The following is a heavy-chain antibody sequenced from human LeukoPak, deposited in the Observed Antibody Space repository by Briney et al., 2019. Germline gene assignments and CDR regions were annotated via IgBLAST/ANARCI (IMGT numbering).Heavy chain of an antibody. D-gene: IGHD3-10*01. Sequence: PGGSLRLSCAASGFTVSSNFMTWVRPAPGKGLEWVSVIYSGGSKYYADSVKDRFTISRDNSKNMLYLQMNSLRAEDTAVYYCARGGDSLHYWGQGTLVTVSS. CDR3: ARGGDSLHY. J-gene: IGHJ4*02. CDR1: GFTVSSNF. CDR2: IYSGGSK. V-gene: IGHV3-66*01.